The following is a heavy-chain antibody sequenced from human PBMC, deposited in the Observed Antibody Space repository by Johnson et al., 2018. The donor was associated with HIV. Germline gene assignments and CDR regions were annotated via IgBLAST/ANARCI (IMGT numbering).Heavy chain of an antibody. D-gene: IGHD1-26*01. CDR3: ARDQGWELLNDAFDI. J-gene: IGHJ3*02. Sequence: QVQLMESGGGLVKPGGSLRLSCAASGFSFSDYYMNWVRQAPGKGLEWVSYTSSSGTNINYADSVKGRFTISRDNAKNSLYLQMNSLRAEDTAVYYCARDQGWELLNDAFDIWGQGTMVTVSS. CDR2: TSSSGTNI. CDR1: GFSFSDYY. V-gene: IGHV3-11*04.